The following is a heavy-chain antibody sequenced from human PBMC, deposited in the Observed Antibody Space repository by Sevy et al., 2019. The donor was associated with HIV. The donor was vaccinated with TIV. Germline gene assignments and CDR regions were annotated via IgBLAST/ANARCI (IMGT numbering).Heavy chain of an antibody. Sequence: KSGESLKISCEGSGYSFTTYWIGWVRQMPGKGLEWMGVIYPDDSDTRYNPSFPGQVTISADKSINTAYLEWSSLKASDTAIYYCARLEQRHCNGAHCYPFDYWGQGTLVTVSS. D-gene: IGHD2-21*01. J-gene: IGHJ4*02. CDR2: IYPDDSDT. V-gene: IGHV5-51*01. CDR1: GYSFTTYW. CDR3: ARLEQRHCNGAHCYPFDY.